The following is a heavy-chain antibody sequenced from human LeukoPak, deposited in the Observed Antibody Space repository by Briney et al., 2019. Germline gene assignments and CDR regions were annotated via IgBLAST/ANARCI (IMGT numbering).Heavy chain of an antibody. V-gene: IGHV3-30*01. J-gene: IGHJ5*02. CDR3: AREIYYYDSSGYPARWFDP. CDR2: ISYDGSNK. Sequence: GGSLRLSCAASGFTFSSYAMHWVRQAPGKGLEWVAVISYDGSNKYYADSVKGRFTISRDNSKNTLYLQMNSLRAEDTAVYYCAREIYYYDSSGYPARWFDPWGQGTLVTVSS. D-gene: IGHD3-22*01. CDR1: GFTFSSYA.